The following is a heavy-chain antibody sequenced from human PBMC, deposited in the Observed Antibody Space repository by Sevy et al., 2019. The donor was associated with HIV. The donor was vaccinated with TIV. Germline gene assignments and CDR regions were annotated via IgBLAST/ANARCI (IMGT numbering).Heavy chain of an antibody. J-gene: IGHJ4*02. CDR3: ARCDGSGWSYYFDY. CDR1: GFTVSSNY. V-gene: IGHV3-53*01. Sequence: GGSLRLSCAASGFTVSSNYMSWVRQAPGKGLEWVSVFYSGGSTYYADSVKGRFTISRDNSKNTLYLQMNSLRAEDTAVYYCARCDGSGWSYYFDYWGQGTLVTVSS. CDR2: FYSGGST. D-gene: IGHD6-19*01.